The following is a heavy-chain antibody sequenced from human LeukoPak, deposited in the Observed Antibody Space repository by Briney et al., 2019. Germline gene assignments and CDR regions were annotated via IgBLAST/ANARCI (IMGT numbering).Heavy chain of an antibody. CDR1: GYTFTSYA. V-gene: IGHV7-4-1*02. D-gene: IGHD3-9*01. CDR3: ARELRYFDWLLEWYYYGMDV. J-gene: IGHJ6*02. Sequence: GASVKVSCKASGYTFTSYAMNWVRQAPGQGLEWMGWINTNTGNPTYAQGFTGRFVFSLDTSVSTAYLQISSLKAEDTAVYYCARELRYFDWLLEWYYYGMDVWGQGTTVTVSS. CDR2: INTNTGNP.